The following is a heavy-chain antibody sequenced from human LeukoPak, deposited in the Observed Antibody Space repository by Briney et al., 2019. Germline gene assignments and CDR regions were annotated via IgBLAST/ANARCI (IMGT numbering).Heavy chain of an antibody. CDR2: IYTSGST. Sequence: SQTLSLTCTVSGGPISSGSYYWSWIRQPAGKGLEWIGRIYTSGSTNYNPSLKSRVTISVDTSKNQVSLKLNSVTAADTAIYYCARGSYGWFDPWGQGTLVTVSS. CDR1: GGPISSGSYY. J-gene: IGHJ5*02. V-gene: IGHV4-61*02. CDR3: ARGSYGWFDP. D-gene: IGHD1-26*01.